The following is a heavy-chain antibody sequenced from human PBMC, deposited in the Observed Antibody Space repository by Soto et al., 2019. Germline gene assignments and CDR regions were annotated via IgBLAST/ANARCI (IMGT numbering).Heavy chain of an antibody. D-gene: IGHD2-2*01. CDR3: ASNTAPMPRPLYYYYYGMDV. CDR1: GGTFSSYA. J-gene: IGHJ6*02. CDR2: IIPIFGTA. V-gene: IGHV1-69*13. Sequence: GASVKVSCKASGGTFSSYAISWVRQAPGQGLEWMGGIIPIFGTANYAQKFQGRVTITADESTSTAYMELSSLRSEDTAVYYCASNTAPMPRPLYYYYYGMDVWGQGTTVTVSS.